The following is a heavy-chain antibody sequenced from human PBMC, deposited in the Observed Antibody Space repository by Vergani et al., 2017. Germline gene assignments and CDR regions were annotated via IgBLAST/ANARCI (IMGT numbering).Heavy chain of an antibody. Sequence: QITLKESGPTLVKPTQTLTLTCTFSGFSLSTSGVGVGWIRQPPGKALEWLALIYWDDDKRYSPSLKSRLTITKDTSKNQVVLTMTNIDPVDTATYYCAHTYGSSSAQSDFDYWGQGTLVTVSS. CDR3: AHTYGSSSAQSDFDY. CDR2: IYWDDDK. V-gene: IGHV2-5*02. J-gene: IGHJ4*02. D-gene: IGHD6-6*01. CDR1: GFSLSTSGVG.